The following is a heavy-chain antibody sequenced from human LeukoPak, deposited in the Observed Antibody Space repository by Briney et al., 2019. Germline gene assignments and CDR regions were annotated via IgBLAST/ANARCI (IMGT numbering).Heavy chain of an antibody. CDR3: AKDHLTVYAPYYFDY. V-gene: IGHV3-23*01. D-gene: IGHD2-8*01. CDR1: GFTFSSYA. CDR2: ISGSGGST. J-gene: IGHJ4*02. Sequence: PGGSLRLSCAASGFTFSSYAMSWVRQAPGKGREWAPAISGSGGSTYYADSVKGRFTISRDNSKNTLYLQMNSLRAEDTAVYYCAKDHLTVYAPYYFDYWGQGTLVTVSS.